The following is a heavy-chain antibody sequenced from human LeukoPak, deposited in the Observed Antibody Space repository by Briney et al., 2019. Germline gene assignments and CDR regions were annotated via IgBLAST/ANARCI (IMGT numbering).Heavy chain of an antibody. CDR1: GGSFSGYY. J-gene: IGHJ4*02. CDR2: IHSSGST. V-gene: IGHV4-4*07. D-gene: IGHD3-10*01. CDR3: ARDTYYYGSGSYYFDY. Sequence: PSETLSLTCAVYGGSFSGYYWSWIRQPPGKGLEWIGRIHSSGSTSYNPSLKSRVTMSVDTSKNQYSLKLSSVTAADTAVYYCARDTYYYGSGSYYFDYWGQGTLVTVSS.